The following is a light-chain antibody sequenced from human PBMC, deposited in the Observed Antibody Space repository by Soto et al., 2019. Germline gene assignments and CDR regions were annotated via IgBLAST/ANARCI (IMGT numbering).Light chain of an antibody. V-gene: IGKV3-15*01. CDR1: QSVSNK. CDR3: QQYDSSPRT. CDR2: DAS. J-gene: IGKJ1*01. Sequence: VMTQSPATLSVSPGERATLSCRASQSVSNKLAWYQQRPGQAPRLLIHDASGRATGTPARFSGGGSGTEFTLTISSLQSEDFAVYYCQQYDSSPRTFGQGTKVDIK.